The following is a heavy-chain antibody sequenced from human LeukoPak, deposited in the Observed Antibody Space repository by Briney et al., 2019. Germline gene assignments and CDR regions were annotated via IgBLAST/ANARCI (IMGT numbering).Heavy chain of an antibody. CDR2: INQDASGK. D-gene: IGHD3-10*02. J-gene: IGHJ6*04. CDR3: AELGITMIGGV. Sequence: GGSLRLSCAASEFTFSIYKMSWVRQVPGKGLEWVATINQDASGKYYVDSVKGRFTISRDNAKNSLYLQMNSLRAEDTAVYYCAELGITMIGGVWGKGTTVTISS. CDR1: EFTFSIYK. V-gene: IGHV3-7*01.